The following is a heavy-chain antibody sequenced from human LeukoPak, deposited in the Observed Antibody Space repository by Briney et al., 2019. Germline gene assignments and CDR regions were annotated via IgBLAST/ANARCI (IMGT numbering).Heavy chain of an antibody. V-gene: IGHV4-31*03. Sequence: SETLSLTCTVSGDSISSGRHYWSWIRQHPGKGLEWIGNMLYSGGTYYNPSLKNRLTISADPSGYILYLKLTSVTAADTAVYYCVREGGGYWGQGTLVTVSS. CDR1: GDSISSGRHY. D-gene: IGHD3-16*01. CDR2: MLYSGGT. CDR3: VREGGGY. J-gene: IGHJ4*02.